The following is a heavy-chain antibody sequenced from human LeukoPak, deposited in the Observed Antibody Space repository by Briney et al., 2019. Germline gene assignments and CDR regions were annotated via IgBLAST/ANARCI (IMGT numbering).Heavy chain of an antibody. V-gene: IGHV6-1*01. CDR1: GDSVSSNSAA. D-gene: IGHD3-10*01. J-gene: IGHJ4*02. CDR3: AKGRWALFDC. CDR2: TYYRSKWYN. Sequence: NPSQTLSLTCDISGDSVSSNSAAWNWIRQSPSRGLEWLGRTYYRSKWYNDYAISVKSRMTINADTSKNQFSLQLNSVTPGDTAVYYCAKGRWALFDCWGQGTLVIVSS.